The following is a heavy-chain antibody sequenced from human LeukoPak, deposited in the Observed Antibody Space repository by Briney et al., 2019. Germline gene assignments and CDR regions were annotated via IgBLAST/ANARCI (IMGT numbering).Heavy chain of an antibody. CDR3: VRATASGSGRAYDH. CDR1: GESMTGHY. Sequence: SETLSLTCAVYGESMTGHYWTWIRQPPGKRLEWIGEIHHSGGINSNPSLKNRVTMSIDMSKNQFSLKLKSVTAADTAVYYCVRATASGSGRAYDHWAQGNLVPVSS. D-gene: IGHD3-10*01. CDR2: IHHSGGI. J-gene: IGHJ4*02. V-gene: IGHV4-34*01.